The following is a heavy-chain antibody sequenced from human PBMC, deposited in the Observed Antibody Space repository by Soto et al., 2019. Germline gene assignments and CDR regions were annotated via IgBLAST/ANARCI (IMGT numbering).Heavy chain of an antibody. CDR1: GFTVSSNS. CDR2: IYTDGGT. Sequence: GSLLLAGSASGFTVSSNSMSWVRQAPGKGLEWVSLIYTDGGTYYGDSVKGRFTISRDTSKNTLSLQMTSLRADDTAVYYCARDNSILGAPFHYWGQGTLVTVYS. V-gene: IGHV3-53*01. J-gene: IGHJ4*02. D-gene: IGHD3-16*01. CDR3: ARDNSILGAPFHY.